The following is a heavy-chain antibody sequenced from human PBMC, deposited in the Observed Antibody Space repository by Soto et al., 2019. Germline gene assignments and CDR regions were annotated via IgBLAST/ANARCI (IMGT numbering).Heavy chain of an antibody. J-gene: IGHJ2*01. V-gene: IGHV1-3*01. Sequence: ASVKVSCKASGYTFTNYAMHWVRQAPGQRLEWMGWINAGNGNTKYSQKFQGRVTITRDTSASTAYMELSSLRSEDTAVYYCARGGSLYWYFDLWGRGLLVTVSS. CDR3: ARGGSLYWYFDL. CDR2: INAGNGNT. CDR1: GYTFTNYA. D-gene: IGHD1-26*01.